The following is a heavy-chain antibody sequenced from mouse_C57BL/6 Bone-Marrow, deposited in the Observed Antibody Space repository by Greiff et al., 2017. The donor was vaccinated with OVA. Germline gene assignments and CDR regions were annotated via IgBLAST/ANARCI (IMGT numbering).Heavy chain of an antibody. Sequence: VQLQQPGAELVKPGASVKLSCKASGYTFTSYWMHWVKQRPGQGLEWIGLIHPNSGSTNYNEKFKGKATLTVDKSSSTAYMQLSSLTSEDSAVYYGARGPLYYGSSYGYFDVWGTGTTVTVSS. J-gene: IGHJ1*03. D-gene: IGHD1-1*01. CDR3: ARGPLYYGSSYGYFDV. V-gene: IGHV1-64*01. CDR1: GYTFTSYW. CDR2: IHPNSGST.